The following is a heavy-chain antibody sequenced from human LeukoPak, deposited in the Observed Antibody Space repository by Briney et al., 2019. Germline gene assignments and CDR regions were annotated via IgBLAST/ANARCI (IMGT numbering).Heavy chain of an antibody. CDR3: ARGAPLSCSTRYYYYYYGMDV. V-gene: IGHV1-2*02. CDR2: INPNSGGT. J-gene: IGHJ6*02. D-gene: IGHD2-15*01. Sequence: ASVKVSCKASGYTFTGYYMHWVRQAPGQGLEWMGWINPNSGGTNYAQKFQGRVTMTRDTSISTAYMELSRLRSDDTAVYYCARGAPLSCSTRYYYYYYGMDVWGQGTTVTVSS. CDR1: GYTFTGYY.